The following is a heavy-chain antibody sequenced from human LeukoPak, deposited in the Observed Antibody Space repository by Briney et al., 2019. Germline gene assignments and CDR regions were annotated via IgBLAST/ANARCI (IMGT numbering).Heavy chain of an antibody. J-gene: IGHJ4*02. D-gene: IGHD6-19*01. V-gene: IGHV3-30*18. CDR2: ISYDGSNK. CDR1: GFTFSSYG. CDR3: AKGDSSGLIGY. Sequence: PGRSLRLSCAASGFTFSSYGMHWVRRAPGKGLEWVAVISYDGSNKYYADSVKGRFTISRDNSKNTLYLQMNSLRAEDTAVYYCAKGDSSGLIGYWGQGTLVTVSS.